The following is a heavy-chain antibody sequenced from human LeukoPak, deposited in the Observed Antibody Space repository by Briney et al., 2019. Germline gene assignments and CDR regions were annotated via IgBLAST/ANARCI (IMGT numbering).Heavy chain of an antibody. D-gene: IGHD6-19*01. V-gene: IGHV4-59*05. CDR1: GGSISSYY. CDR3: ARRGKWLVLRY. CDR2: IYYSGNT. J-gene: IGHJ4*02. Sequence: SETLSLTCTVSGGSISSYYWSWIRQPAGRGLEWIGSIYYSGNTYYNASLKSQVSISIDTSKNQFSLKLSSVTAADTAVYYCARRGKWLVLRYWGQGTLVTVSS.